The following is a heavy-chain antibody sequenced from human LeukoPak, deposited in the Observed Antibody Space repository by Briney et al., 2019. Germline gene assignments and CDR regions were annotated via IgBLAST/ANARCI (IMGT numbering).Heavy chain of an antibody. CDR2: ISGSGGST. CDR1: GFTFSSYA. D-gene: IGHD6-13*01. Sequence: PGGSLRLSCATSGFTFSSYAMSWVRQAPRKGLEWVSAISGSGGSTYYADSVKGRFTISRDNSKNTLYLQMNSLRAEDTAVYYCAKGRPDSSSWFPYFDYWGQGTLVTVSS. J-gene: IGHJ4*02. CDR3: AKGRPDSSSWFPYFDY. V-gene: IGHV3-23*01.